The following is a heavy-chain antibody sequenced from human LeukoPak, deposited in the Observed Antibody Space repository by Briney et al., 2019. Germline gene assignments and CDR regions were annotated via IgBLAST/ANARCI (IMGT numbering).Heavy chain of an antibody. CDR3: ARDSNVGSFVSGFSQIDY. CDR2: ISDTSSVI. CDR1: GFSFSDYY. V-gene: IGHV3-11*01. J-gene: IGHJ4*02. Sequence: GGSLRLSCAASGFSFSDYYMSWIRQAPGKGLEWVSYISDTSSVIYYADSVKGRFTISRDNTKRSLYLQMDSLRADDTAVYYSARDSNVGSFVSGFSQIDYWGQGALVTVSS. D-gene: IGHD5-12*01.